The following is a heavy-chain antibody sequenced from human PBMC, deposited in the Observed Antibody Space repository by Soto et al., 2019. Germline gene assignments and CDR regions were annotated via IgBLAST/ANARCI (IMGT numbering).Heavy chain of an antibody. CDR1: GFTFSNYE. CDR3: ARDGGYSFGPGNYYGMDV. J-gene: IGHJ6*02. CDR2: ISNSSSNI. V-gene: IGHV3-48*01. D-gene: IGHD5-18*01. Sequence: GGSLRLSCAASGFTFSNYEMHWVRQAPGKGQEYVSFISNSSSNIYYADSVKGRFTISRDNAKNSLYLQMNSLRAEDTAIYYCARDGGYSFGPGNYYGMDVWGQGTTVTVSS.